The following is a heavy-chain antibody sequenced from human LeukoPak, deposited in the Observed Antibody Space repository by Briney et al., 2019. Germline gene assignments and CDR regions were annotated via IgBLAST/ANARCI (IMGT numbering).Heavy chain of an antibody. Sequence: SETLSLTCAVYGGSFSGYYWSWIRQPPGKGLEWIGEINHSGSTNYNPSLKSRVTISVDTSKNQFSLKLSSVTAADTAVYYCARDLGRDGYKYYFDYWGQGTLVTVSS. D-gene: IGHD5-24*01. CDR2: INHSGST. J-gene: IGHJ4*02. V-gene: IGHV4-34*01. CDR1: GGSFSGYY. CDR3: ARDLGRDGYKYYFDY.